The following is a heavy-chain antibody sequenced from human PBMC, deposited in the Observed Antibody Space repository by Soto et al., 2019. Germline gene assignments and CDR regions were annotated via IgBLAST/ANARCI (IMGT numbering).Heavy chain of an antibody. D-gene: IGHD3-10*01. CDR2: IYDDGSA. CDR3: ARDPSRFGAQNWLDP. Sequence: PSETLSLTCTVSGGSISSSYWSWIRQPPGKGLEWLAYIYDDGSANYNPSLKSRATISLDMSKNQFSLKLTSVTAADTAVYFCARDPSRFGAQNWLDPWGQGTLVTVSS. CDR1: GGSISSSY. J-gene: IGHJ5*02. V-gene: IGHV4-59*01.